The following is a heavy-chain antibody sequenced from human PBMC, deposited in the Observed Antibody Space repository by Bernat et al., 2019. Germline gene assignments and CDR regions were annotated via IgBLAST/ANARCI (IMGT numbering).Heavy chain of an antibody. J-gene: IGHJ3*02. CDR3: ARGGYDPRTDAFDI. Sequence: QVQLVESGGGVVQPGRSLRLSCAASGFTFSSYAMHWARQAPGKGLEWVAVISYDGSNKYYADSVKGRFTISRDNSKNTLYLQMNSLRAEDTAVYYCARGGYDPRTDAFDIWGQGTMVTVSS. CDR1: GFTFSSYA. D-gene: IGHD5-12*01. V-gene: IGHV3-30*01. CDR2: ISYDGSNK.